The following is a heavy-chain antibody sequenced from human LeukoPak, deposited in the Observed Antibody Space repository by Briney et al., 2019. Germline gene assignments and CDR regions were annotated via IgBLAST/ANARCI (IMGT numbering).Heavy chain of an antibody. J-gene: IGHJ4*02. D-gene: IGHD6-6*01. CDR3: ARVYRQLGAFDY. Sequence: PSQTLSLTCTVSGGSISSGSYYWSWIRQPAGKGLEWIGRIYTSGSTNYNPSLKSRVTISVDTSKNQFSPKLSSVTAADTAVYYCARVYRQLGAFDYWGQGTLVTVSS. CDR1: GGSISSGSYY. V-gene: IGHV4-61*02. CDR2: IYTSGST.